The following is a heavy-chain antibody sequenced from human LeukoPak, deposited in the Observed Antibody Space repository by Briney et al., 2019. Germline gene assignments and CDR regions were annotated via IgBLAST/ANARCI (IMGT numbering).Heavy chain of an antibody. CDR1: GFTFSSYS. CDR3: AREIDFDWLLSYYFDY. Sequence: PGGSLRLSCAASGFTFSSYSMNWVRQAPGEGLEWVSSISSSSSYIYYADSVKGRFTISRDNAKNSLYLQMNSLRAEDTAVYYRAREIDFDWLLSYYFDYWGQGTLVTVSS. J-gene: IGHJ4*02. D-gene: IGHD3-9*01. V-gene: IGHV3-21*01. CDR2: ISSSSSYI.